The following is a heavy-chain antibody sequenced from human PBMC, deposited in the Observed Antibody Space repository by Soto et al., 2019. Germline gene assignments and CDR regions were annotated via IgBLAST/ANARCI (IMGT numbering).Heavy chain of an antibody. D-gene: IGHD1-1*01. CDR1: GGSISSYY. J-gene: IGHJ4*02. CDR2: IYYSGST. Sequence: SETLSLTCTVSGGSISSYYWSWIRQPPGKGLEWIGYIYYSGSTNYNPSLKSRVTISVDTSKNQFSLRLSSVTAADTAVYYCAREAPLEGPTTGYYFDYWGQGTLVTV. V-gene: IGHV4-59*01. CDR3: AREAPLEGPTTGYYFDY.